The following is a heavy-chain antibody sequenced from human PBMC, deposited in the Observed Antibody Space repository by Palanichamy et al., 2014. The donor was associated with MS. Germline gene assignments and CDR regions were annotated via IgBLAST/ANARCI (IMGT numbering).Heavy chain of an antibody. CDR3: AKGKSSGSGYDSFYDY. D-gene: IGHD5-12*01. J-gene: IGHJ4*02. Sequence: QVQLVEVWGRAWSSLGGPVRLSCAASGFSFSSYAMHWVRRAPGKGLEWVAFIRSDASAQYYAESVKGRFTISRDNSRNTLSLQINSLRAEDTGIFYCAKGKSSGSGYDSFYDYWGQGTLVTVSS. CDR1: GFSFSSYA. V-gene: IGHV3-30*02. CDR2: IRSDASAQ.